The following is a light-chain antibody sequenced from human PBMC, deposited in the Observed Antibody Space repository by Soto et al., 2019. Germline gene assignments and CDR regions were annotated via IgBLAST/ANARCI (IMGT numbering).Light chain of an antibody. CDR2: DVS. J-gene: IGLJ2*01. CDR1: SSDVGDYNY. V-gene: IGLV2-11*01. CDR3: CSYAGSYNVV. Sequence: QSALTQPRSVSGSPGQSVTISCTGTSSDVGDYNYVSWYQQHPGKAPKLMIYDVSKRPSGVPDRFSGSKSGNTASLTISGLKAEDEADYYCCSYAGSYNVVFGGGTKLTVL.